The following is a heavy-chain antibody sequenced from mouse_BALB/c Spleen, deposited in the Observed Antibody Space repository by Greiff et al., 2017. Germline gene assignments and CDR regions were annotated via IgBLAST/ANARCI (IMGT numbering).Heavy chain of an antibody. CDR1: GFTFSSYA. D-gene: IGHD2-4*01. Sequence: EVQVVESGGGLVKPGGSLKLSCAASGFTFSSYAMSWVRQSPEKRLEWVAEISSGGSYTYYPDTVTGRFTISRDNAKNTLYLEMSSLRSEDTAMYYCARGLSTMITRDYFDYWGQGTTLTVSA. CDR2: ISSGGSYT. CDR3: ARGLSTMITRDYFDY. J-gene: IGHJ2*01. V-gene: IGHV5-9-4*01.